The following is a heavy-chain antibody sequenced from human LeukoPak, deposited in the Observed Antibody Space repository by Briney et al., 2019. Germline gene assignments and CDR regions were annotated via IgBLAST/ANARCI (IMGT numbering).Heavy chain of an antibody. CDR3: ARSFRGYSQGYYYYAMDV. Sequence: SETLSLTCTVSGGSISSYFWSWIRQSPGKGLEWISLMYHSGSTNYNPSLKSRVIMSQDTSTNQFSLQVNSVTAADSAVYYCARSFRGYSQGYYYYAMDVWGQGTTVTVFS. CDR1: GGSISSYF. D-gene: IGHD5-18*01. V-gene: IGHV4-59*01. J-gene: IGHJ6*02. CDR2: MYHSGST.